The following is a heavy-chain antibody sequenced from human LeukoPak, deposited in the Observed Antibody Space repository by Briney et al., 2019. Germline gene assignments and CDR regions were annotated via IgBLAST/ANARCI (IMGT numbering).Heavy chain of an antibody. J-gene: IGHJ4*02. CDR1: GGSFSGYY. CDR2: INHSGST. Sequence: SETLSLTCAVYGGSFSGYYWSWIRQPPGKGLEWIGEINHSGSTNYNPSLKSRVTISVDTSKNQFSLKLSSVTAADTAVYHCARGLRLYCSSTSCRRGFDYWGQGTLVTVSS. D-gene: IGHD2-2*01. CDR3: ARGLRLYCSSTSCRRGFDY. V-gene: IGHV4-34*01.